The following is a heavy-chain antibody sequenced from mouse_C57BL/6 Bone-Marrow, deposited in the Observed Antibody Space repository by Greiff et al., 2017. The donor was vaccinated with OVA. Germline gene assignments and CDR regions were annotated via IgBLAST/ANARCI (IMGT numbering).Heavy chain of an antibody. CDR2: IDPEDGET. J-gene: IGHJ3*01. CDR1: GFNITDYY. D-gene: IGHD2-3*01. Sequence: VQLQQSGAELVKPGASVKLSCTASGFNITDYYMHWVTQRIEQGLEWIGRIDPEDGETNYAPKFQVKATITADTSANTAYLQLSSLTSEDTAVYYCAPDGYHCAYWGQGTLVTVSA. CDR3: APDGYHCAY. V-gene: IGHV14-2*01.